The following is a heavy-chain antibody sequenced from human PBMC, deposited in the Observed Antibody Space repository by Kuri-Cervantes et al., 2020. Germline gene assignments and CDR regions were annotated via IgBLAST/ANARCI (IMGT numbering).Heavy chain of an antibody. CDR2: ISAYNGNT. Sequence: ASVKVSCKASGYTFTSYAMHWVRQAPGQRLEWMGWISAYNGNTNYAQKFQGRVTMTTDTSTNTAYMDLRSLRSDDTAIYYCARLLDLYSAGPPDLRFDPWGQGTLVTVSS. V-gene: IGHV1-18*01. D-gene: IGHD2-15*01. J-gene: IGHJ5*02. CDR3: ARLLDLYSAGPPDLRFDP. CDR1: GYTFTSYA.